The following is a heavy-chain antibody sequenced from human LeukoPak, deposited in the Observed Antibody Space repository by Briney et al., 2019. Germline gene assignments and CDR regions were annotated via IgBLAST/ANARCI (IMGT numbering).Heavy chain of an antibody. V-gene: IGHV3-21*01. D-gene: IGHD3-10*01. J-gene: IGHJ6*03. Sequence: GGSLRLSCAASGFTFSSYSMNWVRQAPGKGLEWVSSISSSSYIYYADSVKGRFTISRDNAKNSLYLQMNSLRAEDTAVYYCARIPLGDYYYMDVWGKGTTVTVSS. CDR2: ISSSSYI. CDR1: GFTFSSYS. CDR3: ARIPLGDYYYMDV.